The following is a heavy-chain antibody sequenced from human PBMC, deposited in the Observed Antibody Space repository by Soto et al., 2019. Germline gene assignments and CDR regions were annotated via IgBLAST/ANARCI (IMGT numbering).Heavy chain of an antibody. J-gene: IGHJ4*02. V-gene: IGHV4-4*02. CDR3: ATHYYDSSGSEPYFDY. Sequence: ASETLSLTCAVSGGSISSSNWWSWVRQPPGKGLEWIGEIYHSGSTNYNPSLKSRVTISVDKSKNQFSLKLSSVTAADTAVYYCATHYYDSSGSEPYFDYWGQETLVTVSS. D-gene: IGHD3-22*01. CDR1: GGSISSSNW. CDR2: IYHSGST.